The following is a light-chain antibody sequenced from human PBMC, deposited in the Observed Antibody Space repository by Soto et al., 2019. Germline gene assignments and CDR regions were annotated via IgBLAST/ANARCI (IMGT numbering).Light chain of an antibody. V-gene: IGKV3-11*01. CDR1: QSVSSY. J-gene: IGKJ3*01. CDR2: DAS. Sequence: EIVLTQSPATLSLSPGERATLSCRASQSVSSYLAWYQQKPGQAPRLLIYDASNRATGIPARISGSGSGTDFTLSISGLEPEDFSVYYCQQRSNWAFTFGPVTKVDIK. CDR3: QQRSNWAFT.